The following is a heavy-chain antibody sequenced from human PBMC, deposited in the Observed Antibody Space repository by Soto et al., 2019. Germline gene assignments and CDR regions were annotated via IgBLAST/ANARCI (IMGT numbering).Heavy chain of an antibody. Sequence: SGPTLVNPTQTLTLTCTFSGFSLSTSGVGVGWIRQPPGKALEWLALIYWNDDKRYSPSLKSRLTITKDTSKNQVVLTMTNMEPVDTATYYCAHRQNSPPYYDLWSGTRDYFDYWGQGTLVTVYS. D-gene: IGHD3-3*01. J-gene: IGHJ4*02. CDR1: GFSLSTSGVG. CDR2: IYWNDDK. V-gene: IGHV2-5*01. CDR3: AHRQNSPPYYDLWSGTRDYFDY.